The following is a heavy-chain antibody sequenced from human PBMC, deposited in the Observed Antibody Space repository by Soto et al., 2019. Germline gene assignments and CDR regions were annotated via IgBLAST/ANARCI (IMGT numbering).Heavy chain of an antibody. V-gene: IGHV4-34*01. CDR3: ARGLFSETHYSGGWYFFDY. CDR2: INDGGSA. Sequence: SETLSLTCAVYGGSFSGYYWSWIRQSPGKGLEWIGQINDGGSANYNPSLKSRVTISVDTSNNEFFLELSSVTAADTAVYYCARGLFSETHYSGGWYFFDYWGQGTLVTVSS. CDR1: GGSFSGYY. J-gene: IGHJ4*02. D-gene: IGHD1-26*01.